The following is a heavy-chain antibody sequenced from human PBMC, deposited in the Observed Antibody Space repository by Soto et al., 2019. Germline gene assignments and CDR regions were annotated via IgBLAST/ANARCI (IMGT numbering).Heavy chain of an antibody. CDR3: VREKLTTVTYFDY. CDR1: GFTFSSYA. V-gene: IGHV3-30-3*01. J-gene: IGHJ4*02. CDR2: ISYDGSNK. D-gene: IGHD4-17*01. Sequence: QVQLVESGGGVVQPGRSLRLSCAASGFTFSSYAMHWVRQAPGKGLEWVAVISYDGSNKDYADSVKGRFTISRDNSKNTLYLQMNSLRAEDTAVYYCVREKLTTVTYFDYWGQGTLVTVSS.